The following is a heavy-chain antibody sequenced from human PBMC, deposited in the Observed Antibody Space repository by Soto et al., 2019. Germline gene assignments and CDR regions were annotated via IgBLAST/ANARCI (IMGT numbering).Heavy chain of an antibody. J-gene: IGHJ4*02. Sequence: SVKVSCKASGGTLSSYAFHWVRQAPGQGLEWMGGIIPIFGIANYAQRFQGRVTITADESTSTAYMELSSLRSEDTAVYFCARSRDWTLNGAAGSFDYWGQGTLVTVSS. CDR2: IIPIFGIA. D-gene: IGHD2-21*02. V-gene: IGHV1-69*13. CDR1: GGTLSSYA. CDR3: ARSRDWTLNGAAGSFDY.